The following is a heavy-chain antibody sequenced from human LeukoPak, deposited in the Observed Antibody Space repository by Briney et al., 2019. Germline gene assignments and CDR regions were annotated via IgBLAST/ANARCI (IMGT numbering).Heavy chain of an antibody. J-gene: IGHJ5*02. CDR1: GDSLRNYY. CDR3: ARGDCSGTHCPERFDP. D-gene: IGHD2-15*01. CDR2: FYNSGNT. V-gene: IGHV4-59*01. Sequence: SETLSLTCTVSGDSLRNYYWSWLRQTPGKGLEWIGCFYNSGNTKCNPSLKSRVTISVDTSKNQFSLNLSSVTAADTAVYYCARGDCSGTHCPERFDPWGQGTLVTVSS.